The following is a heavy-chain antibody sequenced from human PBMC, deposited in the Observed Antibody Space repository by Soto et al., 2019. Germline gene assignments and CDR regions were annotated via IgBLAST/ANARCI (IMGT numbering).Heavy chain of an antibody. J-gene: IGHJ4*02. D-gene: IGHD3-3*01. CDR2: IQSGGTT. CDR3: AKDYDFWSASVNPYFDS. CDR1: GFTVSSKY. Sequence: GGSLRLSCAASGFTVSSKYMTWVRQAPGKGLEWVSLIQSGGTTYYADSVKGRFTISRDNSKNTLYLQMDRLRPEDSAMYYCAKDYDFWSASVNPYFDSWGLGTLVTVSS. V-gene: IGHV3-66*02.